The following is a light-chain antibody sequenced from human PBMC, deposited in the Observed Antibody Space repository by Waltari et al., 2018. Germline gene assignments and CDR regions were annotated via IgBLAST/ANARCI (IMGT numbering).Light chain of an antibody. J-gene: IGKJ1*01. CDR3: QQYDNYWT. CDR2: KAS. Sequence: DIQMTQSPSTLSVSVGDRVTITCRASQSSSTWLAWYQQKPGKAPKLLIYKASNLESGVPSRFSGSGSGTEFTLTISSLQPDDFATYYCQQYDNYWTFGQGTKVEI. CDR1: QSSSTW. V-gene: IGKV1-5*03.